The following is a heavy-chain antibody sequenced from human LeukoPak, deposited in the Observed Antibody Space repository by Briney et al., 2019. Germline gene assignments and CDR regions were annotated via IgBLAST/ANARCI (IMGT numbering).Heavy chain of an antibody. CDR3: ARDTITVTTPYFDY. CDR2: INSDSGGT. CDR1: GYTFTGYY. J-gene: IGHJ4*02. D-gene: IGHD4-17*01. Sequence: GASVKVSCKAAGYTFTGYYKDWVRHAPGQGLELMGLINSDSGGTNYAQKFQGRVTMTRDTSTSTAYMELSSLRSDDTAFYYCARDTITVTTPYFDYWGQGTLVTVPS. V-gene: IGHV1-2*02.